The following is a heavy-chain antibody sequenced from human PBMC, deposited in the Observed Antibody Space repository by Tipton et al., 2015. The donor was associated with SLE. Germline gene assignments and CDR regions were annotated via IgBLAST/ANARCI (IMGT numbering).Heavy chain of an antibody. CDR2: IYYSGST. CDR3: ARERGWD. CDR1: GGSISSYY. V-gene: IGHV4-59*12. D-gene: IGHD6-19*01. J-gene: IGHJ4*02. Sequence: TLSLTCTVSGGSISSYYWSWIRQPPGKGLGWIGYIYYSGSTNYNPSIKSRVTISVDKSKNQFSLKLSSVTAADTAVYYCARERGWDWGQGTLVTVSS.